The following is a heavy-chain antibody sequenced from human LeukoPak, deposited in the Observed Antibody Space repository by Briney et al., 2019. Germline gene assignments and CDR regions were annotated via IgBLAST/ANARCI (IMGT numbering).Heavy chain of an antibody. CDR1: GFTFSSYG. CDR3: AKVPHSSGWYYFDY. V-gene: IGHV3-30*18. J-gene: IGHJ4*02. Sequence: GGSLRLSCAASGFTFSSYGMHWVRQAPGKGLEWVAIISYDGSNKYYADSVKGRFTISRDNSKNTLYLQMNSLRAEDTAVYYCAKVPHSSGWYYFDYWGQGTLVTVSS. CDR2: ISYDGSNK. D-gene: IGHD6-19*01.